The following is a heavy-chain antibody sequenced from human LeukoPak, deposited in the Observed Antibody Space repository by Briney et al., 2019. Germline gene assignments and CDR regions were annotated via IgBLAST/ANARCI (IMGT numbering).Heavy chain of an antibody. CDR2: IYSDGGT. V-gene: IGHV3-53*01. J-gene: IGHJ4*02. CDR1: GFTVSNSY. D-gene: IGHD3-10*01. Sequence: GGSLRLSCVASGFTVSNSYMSWVRQAPGKGLEWVSVIYSDGGTFYSDSVKGRFTISRDNAKNSLYLQMDSLRAEDTAIYYCARIRGGYWGQGTLVTVSS. CDR3: ARIRGGY.